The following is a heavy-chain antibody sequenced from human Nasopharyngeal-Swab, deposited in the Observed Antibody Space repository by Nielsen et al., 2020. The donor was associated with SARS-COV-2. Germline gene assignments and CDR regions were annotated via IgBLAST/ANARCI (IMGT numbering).Heavy chain of an antibody. J-gene: IGHJ6*02. CDR3: VGSSWYGDYYYYYGIDV. CDR1: GGSISSSSYY. Sequence: GSLRLSCTVSGGSISSSSYYWGWIRQPPGKGLEWIGSIYYSGSTYHNPSLKSRATISVDTSQNQFSLKLSSVTAADTAVYYCVGSSWYGDYYYYYGIDVWGQGTTVTVSS. V-gene: IGHV4-39*07. CDR2: IYYSGST. D-gene: IGHD6-13*01.